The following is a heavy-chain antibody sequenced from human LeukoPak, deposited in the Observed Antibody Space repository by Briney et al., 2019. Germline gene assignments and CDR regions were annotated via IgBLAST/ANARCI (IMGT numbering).Heavy chain of an antibody. CDR3: ASAFTVTQYMDV. CDR1: GFTFSSYE. CDR2: ISSSSSYI. D-gene: IGHD4-11*01. Sequence: KPGGSLRLSCAASGFTFSSYEMNWVRQAPGKGLEWVSSISSSSSYIYYADSVKGRFTISRDNAKNSLYLQMNSLRAEDTAVYYCASAFTVTQYMDVWGKGTTVTVSS. V-gene: IGHV3-21*01. J-gene: IGHJ6*03.